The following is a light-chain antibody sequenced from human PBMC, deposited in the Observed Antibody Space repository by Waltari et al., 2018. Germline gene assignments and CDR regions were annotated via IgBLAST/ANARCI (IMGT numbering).Light chain of an antibody. V-gene: IGKV1-5*03. Sequence: DIQMTQSPSTLSASVGDRVTITCRASQTILSWLAWYQQKPGKAPKFLIYKASNLESGVPSRFSGSGSGTEFTLTISSLQPDDFATYYCQQYNSFPLTFGQGTKLEMK. CDR3: QQYNSFPLT. J-gene: IGKJ2*01. CDR1: QTILSW. CDR2: KAS.